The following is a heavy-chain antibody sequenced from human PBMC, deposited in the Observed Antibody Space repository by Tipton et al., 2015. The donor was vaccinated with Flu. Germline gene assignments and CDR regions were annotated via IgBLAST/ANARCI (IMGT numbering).Heavy chain of an antibody. CDR1: GDSVSSSTDY. CDR2: IYASGST. J-gene: IGHJ5*02. V-gene: IGHV4-61*02. Sequence: TLSLTCTVSGDSVSSSTDYWSWIRQPAGKGLEWIGRIYASGSTNYNPSLKSRVTMSVDVSKNHFSLRLTSVTAADTAVYYCARDLGPFNWFDPWGQGTLVTVSS. CDR3: ARDLGPFNWFDP.